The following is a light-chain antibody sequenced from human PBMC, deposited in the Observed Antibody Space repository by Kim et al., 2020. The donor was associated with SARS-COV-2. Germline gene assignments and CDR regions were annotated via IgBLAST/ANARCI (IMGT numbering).Light chain of an antibody. V-gene: IGKV3-20*01. CDR2: DSS. Sequence: EIVLTQSPGTLSLSPGETATLSCRASQTVTSSYLAWYQHKPGQPPRLLIYDSSKRATGIPDRFRGGGSGADFTLTISRLEPEDFAVYFCQQYGNSPQTFGPGTKVDIK. J-gene: IGKJ2*01. CDR3: QQYGNSPQT. CDR1: QTVTSSY.